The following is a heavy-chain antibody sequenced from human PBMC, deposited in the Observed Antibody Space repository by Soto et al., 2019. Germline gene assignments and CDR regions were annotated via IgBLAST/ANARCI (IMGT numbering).Heavy chain of an antibody. CDR3: ARDHGGYEVFDY. D-gene: IGHD5-12*01. J-gene: IGHJ4*02. CDR1: GFTFSNAW. Sequence: PGGFLRLSCAASGFTFSNAWMSWVRQAPGKGVEWVGRIKSKTDGGTTDYAAPVKGRFTISRDDSKNTLYLQMNSLKTEDTAVYYCARDHGGYEVFDYWGQGTLVTVS. V-gene: IGHV3-15*01. CDR2: IKSKTDGGTT.